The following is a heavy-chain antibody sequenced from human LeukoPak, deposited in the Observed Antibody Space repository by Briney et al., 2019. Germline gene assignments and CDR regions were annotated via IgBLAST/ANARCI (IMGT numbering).Heavy chain of an antibody. Sequence: PGGSLRLSCAASGFTFDDYGMSWVRQAPGKGLEWASAISGSGGSTYYADSVKGRFTISRDNSKNTLYLQMNSLRAEDTAVYYCAKEGGYCSGGSCQRSFDYWGQGTLVTVSS. D-gene: IGHD2-15*01. CDR3: AKEGGYCSGGSCQRSFDY. CDR2: ISGSGGST. J-gene: IGHJ4*02. V-gene: IGHV3-23*01. CDR1: GFTFDDYG.